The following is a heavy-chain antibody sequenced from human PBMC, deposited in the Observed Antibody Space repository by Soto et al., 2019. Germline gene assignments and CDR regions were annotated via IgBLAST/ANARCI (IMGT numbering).Heavy chain of an antibody. CDR2: IYYTGTT. CDR3: ARGCHKWGGDYYDSSGKGYYFDY. CDR1: GGSISSGDYY. V-gene: IGHV4-30-4*01. D-gene: IGHD3-22*01. J-gene: IGHJ4*02. Sequence: SETLSLTCTVSGGSISSGDYYWNWIRQPPGRGLEWIGYIYYTGTTKYNPSLKSRATLSVDTAKNRFSLNLTSLTAADTAVYYCARGCHKWGGDYYDSSGKGYYFDYWGQGTLVTVSS.